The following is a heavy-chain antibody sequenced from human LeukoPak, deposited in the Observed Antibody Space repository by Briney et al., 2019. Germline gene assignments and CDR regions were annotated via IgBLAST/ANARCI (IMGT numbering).Heavy chain of an antibody. V-gene: IGHV3-23*01. D-gene: IGHD4/OR15-4a*01. Sequence: GGSLRLSCAASGFTFSSYAMSWVRQAPGKGLEWVSAISGSGGSTYYADSVKGGFTISRDNSKNTLYLQMNSLRAEDTAVYYCARRAGAYSHPYDYWGQGTLVTVSS. J-gene: IGHJ4*02. CDR1: GFTFSSYA. CDR3: ARRAGAYSHPYDY. CDR2: ISGSGGST.